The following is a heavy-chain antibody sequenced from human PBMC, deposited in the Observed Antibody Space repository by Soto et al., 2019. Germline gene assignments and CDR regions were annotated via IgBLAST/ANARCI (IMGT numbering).Heavy chain of an antibody. Sequence: GGSLRLSCAASGFTAGLNFMTWVRQAPGKGLEWVSVINAAGTTYYADSVKGRFTISRDNSKNTLYLQMNSLRAEDTALYYCAKGTTNHLYYFDYWGQGTRVTVS. CDR1: GFTAGLNF. J-gene: IGHJ4*02. CDR3: AKGTTNHLYYFDY. D-gene: IGHD1-1*01. V-gene: IGHV3-53*01. CDR2: INAAGTT.